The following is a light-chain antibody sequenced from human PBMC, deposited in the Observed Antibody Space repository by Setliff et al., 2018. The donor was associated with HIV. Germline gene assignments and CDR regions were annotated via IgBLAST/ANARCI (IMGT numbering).Light chain of an antibody. CDR1: SSDVGGYNY. Sequence: QSVQTQPASVSGSPGQSITISFTGTSSDVGGYNYVSWYQQHPGKAPKLIIYEVRNRPSGVSNRFSGSKSGNTASLTISGLQAEDEGDYYCSSYAVTNTLPFGTGTKVTVL. J-gene: IGLJ1*01. CDR3: SSYAVTNTLP. CDR2: EVR. V-gene: IGLV2-14*01.